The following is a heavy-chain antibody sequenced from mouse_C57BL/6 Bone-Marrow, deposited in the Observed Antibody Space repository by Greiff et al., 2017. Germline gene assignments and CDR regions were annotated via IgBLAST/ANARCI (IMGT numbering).Heavy chain of an antibody. CDR1: GYTFTSYW. CDR2: LDPSDSYT. J-gene: IGHJ1*03. D-gene: IGHD1-1*01. Sequence: VQLQQPGAELVKPGASVKLSCKASGYTFTSYWMQWVNQRPGQGLEWIGELDPSDSYTNYNQKFKGKATLTVDTSSSTAYMQLSSLTSEDSAVYYCARDYYGSRWYFDVWGTGTTVTVAS. V-gene: IGHV1-50*01. CDR3: ARDYYGSRWYFDV.